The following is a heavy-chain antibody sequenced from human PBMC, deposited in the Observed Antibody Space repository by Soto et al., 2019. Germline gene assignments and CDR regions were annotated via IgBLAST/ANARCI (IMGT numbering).Heavy chain of an antibody. CDR1: GFTFSSYG. D-gene: IGHD3-22*01. V-gene: IGHV3-30*18. CDR2: ISYDGSNK. J-gene: IGHJ4*02. Sequence: GGSLRLSCAASGFTFSSYGMHWVRQAPGKGLEWVSVISYDGSNKYYADSVKGRFTISRDNSKNTLYLQMNSLRAEDTAVYYCAKPYYDSSGYTHFDYWGQGTLVTVSS. CDR3: AKPYYDSSGYTHFDY.